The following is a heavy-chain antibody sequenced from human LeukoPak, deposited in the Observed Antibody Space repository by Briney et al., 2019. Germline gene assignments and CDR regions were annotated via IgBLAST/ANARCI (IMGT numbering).Heavy chain of an antibody. CDR3: ARDRGYSTFDY. V-gene: IGHV3-7*01. J-gene: IGHJ4*02. CDR1: AFTFSNYW. CDR2: IKEDGSEI. Sequence: PGGSLRLSCAASAFTFSNYWMSWVRQAPGKGLEWVANIKEDGSEINYVDSVTGRFTISRDNAKNSLYLQMNSLRVDDTAVYYCARDRGYSTFDYWGQGTLVTVSS. D-gene: IGHD4-23*01.